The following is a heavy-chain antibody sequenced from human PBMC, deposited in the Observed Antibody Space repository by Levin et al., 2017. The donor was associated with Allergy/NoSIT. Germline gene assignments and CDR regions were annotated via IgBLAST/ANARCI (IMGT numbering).Heavy chain of an antibody. J-gene: IGHJ4*02. Sequence: LSLTCAASGFTFSSYAMHWVRQAPGKGLEWVAVISYDGSNKYYADSVKGRFTISRDNSKNTLYLQMNSLRAEDTAVYYCARDGPFHYSSSWGGDVDYWGQGTLVTVSS. CDR1: GFTFSSYA. D-gene: IGHD6-13*01. CDR2: ISYDGSNK. CDR3: ARDGPFHYSSSWGGDVDY. V-gene: IGHV3-30-3*01.